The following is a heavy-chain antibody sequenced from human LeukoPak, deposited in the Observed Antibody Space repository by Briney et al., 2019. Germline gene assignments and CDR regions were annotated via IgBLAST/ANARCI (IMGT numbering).Heavy chain of an antibody. V-gene: IGHV4-39*07. D-gene: IGHD3-22*01. J-gene: IGHJ4*02. CDR3: ARIHYYDSSGYYFYFDY. Sequence: SETLSLTCTVSGGSISSRGYYWGWIRQPPGKGLERIGSVFYSGSTYYNPSLKSRVTTSVDTSKNQFSLKLSSVTAADTAMYYCARIHYYDSSGYYFYFDYWGQGTLVTVSS. CDR2: VFYSGST. CDR1: GGSISSRGYY.